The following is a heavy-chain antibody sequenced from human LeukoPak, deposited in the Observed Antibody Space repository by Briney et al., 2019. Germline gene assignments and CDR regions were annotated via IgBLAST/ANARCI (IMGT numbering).Heavy chain of an antibody. J-gene: IGHJ4*02. D-gene: IGHD3-3*01. Sequence: SETLSLTCTVPGGSITTYYWSWIRQPPGKGLEYIGFIFHSGSTNYNPSLKSRVTISLNTSKTQFSLKLSSVTAADTAVYYCARGTFWSGYYHDYWGQGTLVTVSS. V-gene: IGHV4-59*01. CDR1: GGSITTYY. CDR3: ARGTFWSGYYHDY. CDR2: IFHSGST.